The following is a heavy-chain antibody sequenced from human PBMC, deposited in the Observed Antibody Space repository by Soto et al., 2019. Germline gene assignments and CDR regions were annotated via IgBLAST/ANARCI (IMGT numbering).Heavy chain of an antibody. CDR2: INQDGSEK. CDR3: ARDYSNPRGRFDP. CDR1: GFTSGGYW. Sequence: GGSLRLSCGVSGFTSGGYWMTWVRQAPGKGLEWVANINQDGSEKYYVDSVKGRFTISRDNAKNSLYLQMNSLRAEDTAIYYCARDYSNPRGRFDPWGQGTLVTASS. V-gene: IGHV3-7*01. D-gene: IGHD4-4*01. J-gene: IGHJ5*02.